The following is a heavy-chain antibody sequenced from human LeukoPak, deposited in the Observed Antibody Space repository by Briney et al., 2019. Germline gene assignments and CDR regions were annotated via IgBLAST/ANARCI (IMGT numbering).Heavy chain of an antibody. Sequence: GGSLRLSCSASGFTFRNYVMHWVRQAPGKGLEDVSTISNNGDSTYYADSVKGRFTISRDNSKNTVYLQMSSLRAEDTAVYYCVRDDAYYYGGSDYPHWGQGTLVTVSS. CDR3: VRDDAYYYGGSDYPH. CDR2: ISNNGDST. V-gene: IGHV3-64D*09. D-gene: IGHD3-10*01. CDR1: GFTFRNYV. J-gene: IGHJ4*02.